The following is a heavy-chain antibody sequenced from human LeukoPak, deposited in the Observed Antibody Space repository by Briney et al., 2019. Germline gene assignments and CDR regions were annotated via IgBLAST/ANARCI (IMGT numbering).Heavy chain of an antibody. Sequence: PGGSLRLSCAASGFTFSSYSMNWVRQAPGKGLEWVSYISSSSSTIYYADSVKGQFTISRDNAKNSLYLQMNSLRAEDTAVYYCARDIVAVAGTRAFDYWGQGTLVTVSS. CDR3: ARDIVAVAGTRAFDY. J-gene: IGHJ4*02. CDR2: ISSSSSTI. V-gene: IGHV3-48*01. D-gene: IGHD6-19*01. CDR1: GFTFSSYS.